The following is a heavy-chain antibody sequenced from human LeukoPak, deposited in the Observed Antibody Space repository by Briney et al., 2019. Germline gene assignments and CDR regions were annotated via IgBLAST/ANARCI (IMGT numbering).Heavy chain of an antibody. Sequence: ASVKVSCKASGYTFTGYYMHWVRQAPGQGLEWMGWINPNSGGTNYAQKFQGWVTMTRDTSISTAYMELSRLRSDDTAVYYCASDNYGSGEANWFDPWGQGTLVTVSS. V-gene: IGHV1-2*04. CDR2: INPNSGGT. D-gene: IGHD3-10*01. CDR1: GYTFTGYY. J-gene: IGHJ5*02. CDR3: ASDNYGSGEANWFDP.